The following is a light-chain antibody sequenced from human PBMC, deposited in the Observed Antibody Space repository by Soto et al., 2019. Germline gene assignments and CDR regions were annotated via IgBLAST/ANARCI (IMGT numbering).Light chain of an antibody. CDR1: QSVTSW. CDR2: KAS. V-gene: IGKV1-5*03. CDR3: QQYNSYPYT. Sequence: DIQMTQSPSILSASVGDGVTIACRASQSVTSWLPWYQQKPGKAPKLLLYKASTLESGVPSRFSGNGSETDFTLTISSLQPDDIGTYYCQQYNSYPYTFGQGTKLEIK. J-gene: IGKJ2*01.